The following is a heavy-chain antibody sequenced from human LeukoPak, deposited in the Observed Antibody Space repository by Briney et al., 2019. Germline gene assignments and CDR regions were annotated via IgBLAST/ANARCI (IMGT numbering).Heavy chain of an antibody. CDR1: GFTFTTSA. Sequence: SVKVSCEASGFTFTTSAVQWVRQTRGQRLEWIGWIVVGSANTNYAQSFQERVTITRDMSTSTAYMELTSLTSEDTAVYYCAAGIAAAGRGNYWGQGTLVTVSS. CDR3: AAGIAAAGRGNY. D-gene: IGHD6-13*01. CDR2: IVVGSANT. V-gene: IGHV1-58*01. J-gene: IGHJ4*02.